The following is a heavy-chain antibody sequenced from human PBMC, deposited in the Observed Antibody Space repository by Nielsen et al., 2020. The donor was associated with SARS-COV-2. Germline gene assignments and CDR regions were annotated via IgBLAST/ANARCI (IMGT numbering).Heavy chain of an antibody. CDR2: IYSGGSST. CDR1: GFTFDDYA. CDR3: AKSRYSYGNYFDY. D-gene: IGHD5-18*01. J-gene: IGHJ4*02. V-gene: IGHV3-23*03. Sequence: GESLKISCAASGFTFDDYAMHWVRQAPGKGLEWVSVIYSGGSSTYYADSVKGRLTISRDNSKDTLYLQMNSLRAEDTAVYYCAKSRYSYGNYFDYWGQGTLVTVSS.